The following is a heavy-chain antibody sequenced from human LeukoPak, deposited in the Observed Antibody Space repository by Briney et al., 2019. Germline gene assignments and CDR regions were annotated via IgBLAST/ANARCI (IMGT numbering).Heavy chain of an antibody. D-gene: IGHD2-15*01. CDR2: IYYSGST. V-gene: IGHV4-39*01. Sequence: SETLSLTCTVSGGSISSSSYYWGWIRQPPGKGLEWIGSIYYSGSTYYNPSLKSRVTISVDTSKNQFSLKLSSVTAADTAVYYCARIVVVVAAIHAFDIWGQGTMVTVSS. CDR3: ARIVVVVAAIHAFDI. J-gene: IGHJ3*02. CDR1: GGSISSSSYY.